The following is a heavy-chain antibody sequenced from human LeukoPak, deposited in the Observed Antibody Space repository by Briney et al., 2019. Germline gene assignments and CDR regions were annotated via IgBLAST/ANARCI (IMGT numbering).Heavy chain of an antibody. V-gene: IGHV4-34*01. Sequence: PSETLSLTCAVYGGSFSGYYWSWIRQPPGKGLEWIGEINHSGSTNYNPSLKSRVTISVDTSKNQFSLKLSSVTAADTAVYYCARGGRMAAAGRHDYWGQGTLVTVSS. J-gene: IGHJ4*02. CDR3: ARGGRMAAAGRHDY. CDR2: INHSGST. D-gene: IGHD6-13*01. CDR1: GGSFSGYY.